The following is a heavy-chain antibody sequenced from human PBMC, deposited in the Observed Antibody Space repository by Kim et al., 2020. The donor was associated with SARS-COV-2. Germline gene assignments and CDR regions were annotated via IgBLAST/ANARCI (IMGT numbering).Heavy chain of an antibody. J-gene: IGHJ4*02. CDR3: ARLESGTLTFFDY. CDR1: GASISSSAYY. Sequence: SETLSLTCTVSGASISSSAYYWGWIRQPPGKGLEWIGSIFYRGGPDYNPSHKSRVTISMDTSKNQFSLRLTSVTASDTAIYYCARLESGTLTFFDYWGQG. CDR2: IFYRGGP. V-gene: IGHV4-39*01. D-gene: IGHD3-3*01.